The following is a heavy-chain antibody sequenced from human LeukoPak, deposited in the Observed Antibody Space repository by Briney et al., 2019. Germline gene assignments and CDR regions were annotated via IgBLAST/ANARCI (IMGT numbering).Heavy chain of an antibody. CDR3: AKVRGIAVAARGFDY. CDR2: ISYDGSNK. Sequence: PGGSLRLSCAASGFTFSSYGMHWVRQAPGKGLEWVAVISYDGSNKYYADSVKGRFTISRDNSKNTLYLQMNSVRAEDTAVYYCAKVRGIAVAARGFDYWGQGTLVTVSS. CDR1: GFTFSSYG. J-gene: IGHJ4*02. V-gene: IGHV3-30*18. D-gene: IGHD6-19*01.